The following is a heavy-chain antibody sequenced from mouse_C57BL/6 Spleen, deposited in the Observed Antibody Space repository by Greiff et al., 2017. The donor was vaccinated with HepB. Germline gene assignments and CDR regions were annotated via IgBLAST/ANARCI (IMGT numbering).Heavy chain of an antibody. D-gene: IGHD1-1*01. Sequence: EVQLQESGPGLVKPSPSLSLTCSVTGYSITSGYYWYWIRQFPGNKLEWMGYISYDGSNNYNPSLKNRISLTRDTSKNQFFLKLNSVTTEDTATYYCARDRDYYGSSDDAYWGQGTLVTVAA. CDR1: GYSITSGYY. CDR3: ARDRDYYGSSDDAY. J-gene: IGHJ3*01. V-gene: IGHV3-6*01. CDR2: ISYDGSN.